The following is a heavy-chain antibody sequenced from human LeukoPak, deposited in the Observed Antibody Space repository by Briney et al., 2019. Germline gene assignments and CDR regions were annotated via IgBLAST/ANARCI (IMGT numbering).Heavy chain of an antibody. J-gene: IGHJ4*02. CDR2: IYYSGST. CDR1: GGSISSYY. Sequence: PSETLSLTCTVSGGSISSYYWSWIRQPPGKGLEWIGYIYYSGSTNYNPSLKSRVTISVDTSKNQFSLKPSSVTAADAAVYYCARLGEYCSGGSCYARKNYFDYWGQGTLVTVSS. D-gene: IGHD2-15*01. CDR3: ARLGEYCSGGSCYARKNYFDY. V-gene: IGHV4-59*08.